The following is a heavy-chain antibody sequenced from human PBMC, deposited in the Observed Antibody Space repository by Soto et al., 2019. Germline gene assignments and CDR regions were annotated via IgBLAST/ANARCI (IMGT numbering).Heavy chain of an antibody. V-gene: IGHV3-74*01. CDR2: IKSDGSGT. J-gene: IGHJ4*02. CDR3: ARGDGERYDGNGYLGRQ. D-gene: IGHD3-22*01. CDR1: GFTFSSYW. Sequence: EVQLVESGGGLVQPGESLTLSCAASGFTFSSYWMHWVRQAPGKGLVWVSRIKSDGSGTYYADSVKGRLTISRDNAKNTLYLQMNSLRVEDTAVYFCARGDGERYDGNGYLGRQWGQGTLVTVSS.